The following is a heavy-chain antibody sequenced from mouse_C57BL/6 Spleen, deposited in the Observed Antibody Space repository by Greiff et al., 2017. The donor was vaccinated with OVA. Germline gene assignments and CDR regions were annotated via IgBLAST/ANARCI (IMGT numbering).Heavy chain of an antibody. D-gene: IGHD1-1*01. V-gene: IGHV1-82*01. CDR3: ARSGYCGFDY. Sequence: QVQLQQSGPELVKPGASVKISCKASGSAFSSSWMNWVKQRPGKGLEWIGRIYPGDGDTNYNGKFKGQATLTADKSSSTAYMQLSSLTSEDSAVYFCARSGYCGFDYWGQGTTLTVSS. CDR2: IYPGDGDT. CDR1: GSAFSSSW. J-gene: IGHJ2*01.